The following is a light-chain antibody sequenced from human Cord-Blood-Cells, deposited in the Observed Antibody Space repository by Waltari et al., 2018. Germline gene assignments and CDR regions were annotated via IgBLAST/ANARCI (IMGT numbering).Light chain of an antibody. Sequence: DIVMTQTPLSSPVTLGQPASISCRSSQSLVHSDGNTYLSWLQQRPGQPPRPPITKISTHLYGAQDRFSRTGDGQHFNHPITPAEAEDAPAYPRMQATQFPWTFGQGTKVEIK. V-gene: IGKV2-24*01. J-gene: IGKJ1*01. CDR1: QSLVHSDGNTY. CDR3: MQATQFPWT. CDR2: KIS.